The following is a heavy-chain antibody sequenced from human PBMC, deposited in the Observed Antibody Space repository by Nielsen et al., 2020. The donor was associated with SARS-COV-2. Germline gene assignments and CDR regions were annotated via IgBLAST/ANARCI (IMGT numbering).Heavy chain of an antibody. CDR2: ISYDGSNK. CDR1: GFIFSSYG. J-gene: IGHJ4*02. CDR3: ARDIWGSYRYPDY. Sequence: GESLKISCAASGFIFSSYGMHWVRQAPGKGLEWVAVISYDGSNKYYADSVKGRFTISRDNSKNTLYLQMNSLRAEDTAVYYCARDIWGSYRYPDYWGQGTLVTVSS. V-gene: IGHV3-30*03. D-gene: IGHD3-16*02.